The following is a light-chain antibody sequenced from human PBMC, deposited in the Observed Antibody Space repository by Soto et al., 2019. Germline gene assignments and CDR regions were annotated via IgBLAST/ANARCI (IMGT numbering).Light chain of an antibody. Sequence: QSALTQPRSVSGSPGQAVTISCTGTSSDVGGYNYVSWYQQHPGKAPKLMIYDVSKRPSGVPDRFSGSKSGNTASLTISGLQAEDEADYYCCSYAGIYTLYGLSGGGTKVTVL. J-gene: IGLJ2*01. CDR3: CSYAGIYTLYGL. V-gene: IGLV2-11*01. CDR1: SSDVGGYNY. CDR2: DVS.